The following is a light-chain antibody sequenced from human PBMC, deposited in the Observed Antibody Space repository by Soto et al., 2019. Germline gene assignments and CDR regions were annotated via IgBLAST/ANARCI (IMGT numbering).Light chain of an antibody. J-gene: IGLJ1*01. CDR1: GSNIGRNY. V-gene: IGLV1-47*01. Sequence: QSVLTQPPSASGTAGQRVTISCSGGGSNIGRNYVYWYQQFPGTAPKILIYRNNQRPSGVPDRFSGSKSDTSASLAISGLXSEDEADYYCVAWDDSLSGRVFGTGTKVNVL. CDR2: RNN. CDR3: VAWDDSLSGRV.